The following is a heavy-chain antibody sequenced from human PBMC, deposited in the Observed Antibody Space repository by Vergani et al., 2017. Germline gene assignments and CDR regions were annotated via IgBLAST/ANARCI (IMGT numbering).Heavy chain of an antibody. CDR2: IYWNDDT. Sequence: QITLKESGPTLVKLTQTLTLTCTFSVFSLSTSGVVVGWIRQPPGKALECLALIYWNDDTRYSPSLKSRLTITKDTSKNQVVLTMTNMDPVDTATYYCANRPFDRISYYYYGMDVWGQGTTVTVSS. CDR1: VFSLSTSGVV. D-gene: IGHD3-9*01. V-gene: IGHV2-5*01. CDR3: ANRPFDRISYYYYGMDV. J-gene: IGHJ6*02.